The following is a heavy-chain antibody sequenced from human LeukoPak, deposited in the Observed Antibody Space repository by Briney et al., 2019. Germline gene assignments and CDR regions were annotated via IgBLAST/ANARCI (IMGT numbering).Heavy chain of an antibody. J-gene: IGHJ4*02. CDR2: ISGSGGST. D-gene: IGHD3-10*01. CDR1: GFTFSSYA. Sequence: PGGSLRLSCAASGFTFSSYAMSWVRQAPGKGLEWVSAISGSGGSTYYADSVKGRFTISRDNSKNTLYLQMNSLRAEDTAVYYCATQAAYGSGSPSLDYWGQGTLVTVSS. V-gene: IGHV3-23*01. CDR3: ATQAAYGSGSPSLDY.